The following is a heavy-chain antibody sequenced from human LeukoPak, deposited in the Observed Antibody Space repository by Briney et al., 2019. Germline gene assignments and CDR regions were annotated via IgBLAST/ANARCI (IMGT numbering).Heavy chain of an antibody. J-gene: IGHJ4*02. CDR3: ARGRGYYQDY. CDR2: IYITGST. CDR1: SGSFSSYY. V-gene: IGHV4-4*07. Sequence: SETLSLTCTVSSGSFSSYYWNWIRQPAGKGLEWIGRIYITGSTNYNPSLKSRVTMSVDTSKNQFSLNLSSVTAADTAVYYCARGRGYYQDYWGQGTLVTVSS. D-gene: IGHD3-22*01.